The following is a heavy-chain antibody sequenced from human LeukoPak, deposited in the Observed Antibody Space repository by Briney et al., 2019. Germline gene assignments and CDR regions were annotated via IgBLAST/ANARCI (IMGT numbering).Heavy chain of an antibody. CDR1: GYSISSGYY. D-gene: IGHD6-13*01. CDR2: IYHSGST. CDR3: ARGLYSSSWYFSAFGI. Sequence: SETLSLTCTVSGYSISSGYYWGWIRQPPGKGLEWIGSIYHSGSTYYNPSLKSRVTISVDTSKNQFSLKLSSVTAADTAVYYCARGLYSSSWYFSAFGIWGQGTMVTVSS. J-gene: IGHJ3*02. V-gene: IGHV4-38-2*02.